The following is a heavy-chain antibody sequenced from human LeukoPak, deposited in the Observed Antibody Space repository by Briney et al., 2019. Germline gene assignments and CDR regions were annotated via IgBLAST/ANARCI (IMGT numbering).Heavy chain of an antibody. J-gene: IGHJ4*02. CDR3: ARGGASFDY. CDR2: IWYDGSNK. CDR1: GFTFSSYG. V-gene: IGHV3-33*01. Sequence: GGSLRLSCAASGFTFSSYGMHWVRQAPGKGLEWVAVIWYDGSNKYYADSVKGRFTISRDNAENSLYLQMNSLRAEDTAVYYCARGGASFDYWGQGTLVTVSS. D-gene: IGHD1-26*01.